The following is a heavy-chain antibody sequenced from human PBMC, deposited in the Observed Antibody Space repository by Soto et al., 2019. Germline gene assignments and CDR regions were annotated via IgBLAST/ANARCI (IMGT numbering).Heavy chain of an antibody. CDR3: ARGGVSTRTFDY. V-gene: IGHV5-51*01. D-gene: IGHD3-3*01. J-gene: IGHJ4*02. CDR1: GYTFTSYW. CDR2: IYPGDSDT. Sequence: PGESLKISCEAFGYTFTSYWIGWVRQMPGKGLEWMGIIYPGDSDTRYRPSFQGQVTISADKSISSAYLQWSSLRASDTAMYYCARGGVSTRTFDYWGQGTPVTVSS.